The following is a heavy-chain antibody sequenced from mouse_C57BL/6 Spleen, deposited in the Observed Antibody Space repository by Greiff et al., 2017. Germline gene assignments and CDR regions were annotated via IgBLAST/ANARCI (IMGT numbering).Heavy chain of an antibody. Sequence: QVQLQQPGAELVKPGASVKVSCKASGYTFTSYWMHWVKQRPGQGLEWIGRIHPSDSDTTYNQKFKGKATLTVDKSSSTAYMQLSSLTSEDSAVXYCAMGSSGYEGNYAMDYWGQGTSVTGSS. V-gene: IGHV1-74*01. CDR2: IHPSDSDT. J-gene: IGHJ4*01. CDR1: GYTFTSYW. CDR3: AMGSSGYEGNYAMDY. D-gene: IGHD3-2*02.